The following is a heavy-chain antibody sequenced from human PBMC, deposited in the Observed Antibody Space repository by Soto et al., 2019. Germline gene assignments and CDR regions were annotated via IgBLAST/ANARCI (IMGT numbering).Heavy chain of an antibody. J-gene: IGHJ5*02. CDR1: GVTFSSFA. CDR2: IIPIFRTP. Sequence: QVQLVQSGAEVKQPGSSVKVSCQASGVTFSSFAISWVRQAPGQGLEWMGGIIPIFRTPNYAQNFQGRVTITADESTSCVYMELRSLRSEDTAVYYCARSTGSGFRPGTHRFSLFDPWGQGTLVTVSS. D-gene: IGHD6-19*01. V-gene: IGHV1-69*01. CDR3: ARSTGSGFRPGTHRFSLFDP.